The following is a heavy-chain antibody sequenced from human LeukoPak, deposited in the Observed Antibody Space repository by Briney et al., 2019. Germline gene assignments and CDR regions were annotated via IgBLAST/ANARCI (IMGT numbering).Heavy chain of an antibody. CDR3: ARHLPPAVTTPTPPYYYYGMDV. Sequence: SVKVSCKASGGTFSSYAISWVRQAPGQGLEWMGGIIPIFGTANYAQKFQGRVTITADESASTAYMELSSLRSEDTAVYYCARHLPPAVTTPTPPYYYYGMDVWGQGTTVTVSS. D-gene: IGHD4-11*01. CDR1: GGTFSSYA. J-gene: IGHJ6*02. V-gene: IGHV1-69*13. CDR2: IIPIFGTA.